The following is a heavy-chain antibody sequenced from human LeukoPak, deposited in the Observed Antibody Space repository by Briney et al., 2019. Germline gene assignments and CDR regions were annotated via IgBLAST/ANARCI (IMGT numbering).Heavy chain of an antibody. D-gene: IGHD1-26*01. Sequence: SETLSLTCTVSGGSISRSGYYWGWIRQPPGKGLEWIGSIYYDESTYYNPSLESRVTISIDTSKNQISLKLNSVTAADTAVYYCARDQETRVVGAVDAFDIWGQGTMVTVSS. J-gene: IGHJ3*02. CDR3: ARDQETRVVGAVDAFDI. CDR2: IYYDEST. V-gene: IGHV4-39*07. CDR1: GGSISRSGYY.